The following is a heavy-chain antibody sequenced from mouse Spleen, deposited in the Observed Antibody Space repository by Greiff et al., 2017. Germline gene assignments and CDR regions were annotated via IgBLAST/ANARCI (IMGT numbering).Heavy chain of an antibody. CDR1: GYAFSSSW. Sequence: QVQLQQSGPELVKPGASVKISCKASGYAFSSSWMNWVKQRPGKGLEWIGRIYPGDGDTNYNGKFKGKATLTADKSSSTAYMQLSSLTSEDSAVYFCAGGLGNWYFDVWGTGTTVTVSS. D-gene: IGHD4-1*01. V-gene: IGHV1-82*01. CDR2: IYPGDGDT. J-gene: IGHJ1*03. CDR3: AGGLGNWYFDV.